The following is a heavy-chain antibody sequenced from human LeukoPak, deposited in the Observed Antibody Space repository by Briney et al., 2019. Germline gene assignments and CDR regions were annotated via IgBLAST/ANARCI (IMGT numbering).Heavy chain of an antibody. CDR1: GFTFSSYW. CDR3: PRRSSGSPPYYFDY. CDR2: INSDGSPT. V-gene: IGHV3-74*01. D-gene: IGHD1-26*01. J-gene: IGHJ4*02. Sequence: GGSLRLSCAASGFTFSSYWMHWVREAPGKGLVWVSRINSDGSPTNSAASVKGPFTISIDNAKNPLHLQMNSLRAEDTAVYYCPRRSSGSPPYYFDYWPQRTLLTVSS.